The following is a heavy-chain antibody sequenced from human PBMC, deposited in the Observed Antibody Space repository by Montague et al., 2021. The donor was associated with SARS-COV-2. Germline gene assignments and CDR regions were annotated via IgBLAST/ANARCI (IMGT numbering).Heavy chain of an antibody. CDR2: MYYDGSP. CDR1: GGSISIYY. V-gene: IGHV4-59*12. Sequence: SETLSLTCTVSGGSISIYYWSWIRQPPGKGLEWIGYMYYDGSPKYNPSLRGRVTISVDKSKNQCSLKLSSVTAAGTAVYYCARGAPGYWGQGTLVTVSS. J-gene: IGHJ4*02. D-gene: IGHD1-1*01. CDR3: ARGAPGY.